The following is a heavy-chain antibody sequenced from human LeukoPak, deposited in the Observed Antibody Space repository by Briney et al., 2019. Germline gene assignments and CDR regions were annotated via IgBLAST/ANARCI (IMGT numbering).Heavy chain of an antibody. V-gene: IGHV4-39*07. Sequence: PSETLSLTCTVSGGSISSSNYYWGWIRQPPGKGLEWIGEIYHSGSTNYNPSLKSRVTISVDKSKNQFSLMLSSVTAADTAVYYCARPSRTYYDSSDSHARGWFDPWGQGTLVTVSS. CDR3: ARPSRTYYDSSDSHARGWFDP. CDR2: IYHSGST. D-gene: IGHD3-22*01. J-gene: IGHJ5*02. CDR1: GGSISSSNYY.